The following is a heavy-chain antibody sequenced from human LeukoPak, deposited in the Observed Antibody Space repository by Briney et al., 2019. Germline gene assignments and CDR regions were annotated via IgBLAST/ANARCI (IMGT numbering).Heavy chain of an antibody. Sequence: GGSLRLSCAASGFTFSSYAMSWVRQTPGKGLEWASAISGSGGNTFYGDSVKGRFTISRDNSKNTLYLQMTSLGAEDTAVYYCAKDGQWLVNNCFDTWGQGTLVTVSS. V-gene: IGHV3-23*01. CDR3: AKDGQWLVNNCFDT. D-gene: IGHD6-19*01. CDR1: GFTFSSYA. J-gene: IGHJ5*02. CDR2: ISGSGGNT.